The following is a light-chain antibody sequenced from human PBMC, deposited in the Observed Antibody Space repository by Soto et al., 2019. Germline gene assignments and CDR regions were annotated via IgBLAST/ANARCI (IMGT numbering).Light chain of an antibody. CDR3: CSYEGRFF. Sequence: SYELTQPPSVSVAPGQTARITCGGSNIGRKSVHWYQQKPGQAPVVVVYDDRDRPSGVPYRFSGSKSGNTASLTISGLQAADEADYYCCSYEGRFFFGTGTKLTVL. V-gene: IGLV3-21*02. J-gene: IGLJ1*01. CDR2: DDR. CDR1: NIGRKS.